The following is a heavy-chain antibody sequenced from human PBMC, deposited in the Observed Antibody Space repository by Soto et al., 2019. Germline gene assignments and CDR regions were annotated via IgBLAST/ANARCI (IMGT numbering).Heavy chain of an antibody. CDR2: ISAYNGNT. CDR1: GYTFTSYG. V-gene: IGHV1-18*01. Sequence: QVQLVQSGAEVKKPGASVKVSCKASGYTFTSYGISWVRQAPGQGLEWMGWISAYNGNTNYAQKLQGRVTMTTDTSTGTAYMTLRSLSDDGTAVYYCARDLGRGVQRARDIATYWGQGTLVTVSS. CDR3: ARDLGRGVQRARDIATY. D-gene: IGHD6-25*01. J-gene: IGHJ4*02.